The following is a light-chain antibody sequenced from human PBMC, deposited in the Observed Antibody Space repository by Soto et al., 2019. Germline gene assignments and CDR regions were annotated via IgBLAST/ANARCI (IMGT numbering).Light chain of an antibody. V-gene: IGKV3-20*01. CDR3: QHYGSSPPFT. CDR1: QSIRSGS. CDR2: AAS. J-gene: IGKJ3*01. Sequence: VLTQSPGTLSLSTGERATLSCRASQSIRSGSLAWYQQKPGQAPRLLIFAASARVTGIPDRFSGSGSGTSFTLTISRLEPEDFAVYYCQHYGSSPPFTFGPGTKADIK.